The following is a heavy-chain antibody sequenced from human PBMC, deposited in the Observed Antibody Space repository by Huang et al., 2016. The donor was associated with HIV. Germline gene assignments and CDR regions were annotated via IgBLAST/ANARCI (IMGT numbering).Heavy chain of an antibody. CDR1: GGSITSSSYY. Sequence: QLQLQGSGPGLVKPSETLSLTCTVSGGSITSSSYYWGWIRQPPGKGLEWVGSIYYSGSTAYHPSLKSRVTVSVDTSKNQFSLKLSSVTAADTAVYYCARHFSYYDSSGYTPWDAFDIWGQGTMVTVSS. J-gene: IGHJ3*02. CDR2: IYYSGST. CDR3: ARHFSYYDSSGYTPWDAFDI. V-gene: IGHV4-39*01. D-gene: IGHD3-22*01.